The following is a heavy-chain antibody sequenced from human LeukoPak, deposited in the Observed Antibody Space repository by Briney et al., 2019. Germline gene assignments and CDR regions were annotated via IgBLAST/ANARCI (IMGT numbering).Heavy chain of an antibody. V-gene: IGHV4-4*09. CDR2: IYTSGST. CDR3: ASGCRNGYNSGAGYYFDY. J-gene: IGHJ4*01. CDR1: GGSISSYY. Sequence: PSETLSLTCTVSGGSISSYYWSWIRQPPGKGLEWIGYIYTSGSTNYNPSLKSRVTISVDTSKNQFSLKLSSVTAADTAVYYCASGCRNGYNSGAGYYFDYWGQGTLVTVSS. D-gene: IGHD5-24*01.